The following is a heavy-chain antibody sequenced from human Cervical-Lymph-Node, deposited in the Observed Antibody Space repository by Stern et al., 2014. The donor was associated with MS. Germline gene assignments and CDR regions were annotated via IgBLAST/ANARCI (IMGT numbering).Heavy chain of an antibody. CDR2: IYHVGRT. J-gene: IGHJ4*02. V-gene: IGHV4-4*02. CDR1: GASITSGNW. CDR3: ARDNRFENFDY. Sequence: QVQLQESGPGLVKPSGTLSLTCAVSGASITSGNWWSWVRQSPGKGPQWIGEIYHVGRTNYNTSLKSRIIIIADKTKNQLSLNLTSVTAADTAIYYCARDNRFENFDYWGQGTLVTVSS. D-gene: IGHD3-3*01.